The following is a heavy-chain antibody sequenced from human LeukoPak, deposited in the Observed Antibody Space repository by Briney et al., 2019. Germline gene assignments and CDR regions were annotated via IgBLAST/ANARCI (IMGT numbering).Heavy chain of an antibody. D-gene: IGHD3-10*01. CDR2: INHSGST. Sequence: SETLSLTCAVYGGSFSGYYWSWIRQPPGKGLEWIGEINHSGSTNYNPSLKSRVTISVDTSKNQFSLKLSSVTAADTAVYYCARSWFWKFDLWGRGTLVTVSS. V-gene: IGHV4-34*01. J-gene: IGHJ2*01. CDR1: GGSFSGYY. CDR3: ARSWFWKFDL.